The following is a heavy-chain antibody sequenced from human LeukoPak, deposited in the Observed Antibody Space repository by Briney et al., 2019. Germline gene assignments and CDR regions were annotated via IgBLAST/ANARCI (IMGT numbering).Heavy chain of an antibody. Sequence: QPGGSLRLSCAASGFTFSSYGMHWVRQAPGKGLEWVAVISYDGTNKYYADSVKGRFTISRDNSKNTLYLQMNSLKSEDTAVYYCTQDDPLFSGSYFQHWGQGALVTVSS. CDR1: GFTFSSYG. CDR3: TQDDPLFSGSYFQH. V-gene: IGHV3-30*18. D-gene: IGHD1-26*01. J-gene: IGHJ1*01. CDR2: ISYDGTNK.